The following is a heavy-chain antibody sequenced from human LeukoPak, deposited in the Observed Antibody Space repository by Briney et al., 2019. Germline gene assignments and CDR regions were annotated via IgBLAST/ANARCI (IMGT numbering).Heavy chain of an antibody. CDR2: FYPGDSDT. V-gene: IGHV5-51*01. CDR3: ARLPQSGSWYFPGWFDP. CDR1: GYSFTTYW. J-gene: IGHJ5*02. Sequence: GESLKISCKGSGYSFTTYWIGWVRQMPGKGLEWMGIFYPGDSDTRYSPSFQGQVTISADKSISTAYLQWSSLKASDTAMYYCARLPQSGSWYFPGWFDPWGQGTLVTVSS. D-gene: IGHD6-13*01.